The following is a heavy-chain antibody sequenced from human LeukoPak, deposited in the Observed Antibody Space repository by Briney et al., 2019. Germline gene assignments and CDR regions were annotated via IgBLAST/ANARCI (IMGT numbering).Heavy chain of an antibody. J-gene: IGHJ4*02. CDR1: GGSFSGYY. D-gene: IGHD6-6*01. V-gene: IGHV4-34*01. CDR3: ARAARPRTVNFDY. Sequence: PSETLSLTCAVYGGSFSGYYWSWIRQPPGKGLEWIGEINHSGSTNYNPSLKSRVTISVDTSKNQFSLKLSSVTAADTAVYYCARAARPRTVNFDYWGQGTLVTVSS. CDR2: INHSGST.